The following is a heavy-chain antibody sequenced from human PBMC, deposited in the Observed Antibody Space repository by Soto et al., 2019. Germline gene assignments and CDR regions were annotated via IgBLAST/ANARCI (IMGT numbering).Heavy chain of an antibody. Sequence: GGSLRLSCAASGFTFSSYGMHWVRQAPGKGLEWVAVISYDGSNKYYADSVKGRFTISRDNSKNTLYLQMNSLRAEDTAVYYCAKDYWHILTGYYKGYYYYGMDVWGQGTTVTVSS. V-gene: IGHV3-30*18. CDR1: GFTFSSYG. J-gene: IGHJ6*02. D-gene: IGHD3-9*01. CDR2: ISYDGSNK. CDR3: AKDYWHILTGYYKGYYYYGMDV.